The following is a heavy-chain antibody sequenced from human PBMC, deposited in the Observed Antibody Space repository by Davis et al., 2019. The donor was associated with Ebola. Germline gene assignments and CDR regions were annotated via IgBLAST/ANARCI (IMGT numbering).Heavy chain of an antibody. V-gene: IGHV4-59*12. J-gene: IGHJ5*02. CDR1: GDSMNSYY. Sequence: SETLSLTCTISGDSMNSYYWSWIRQPPGKGLEWIGHIYYSGSTNYNPSLRSRVNISVDTSKNQFSLKLSSVTAADTAVYYCARVLGAAAIMGWGWFDPWGQGTLVTVSS. CDR2: IYYSGST. CDR3: ARVLGAAAIMGWGWFDP. D-gene: IGHD2-2*02.